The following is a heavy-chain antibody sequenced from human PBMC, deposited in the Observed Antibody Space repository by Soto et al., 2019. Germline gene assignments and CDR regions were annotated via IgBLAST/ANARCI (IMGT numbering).Heavy chain of an antibody. CDR1: GFTFSSYG. Sequence: GGTLRLSCAASGFTFSSYGMHWVRQAPGKGLEWVAVISYDGSNKYYADSVKGRFTISRDNSKNTLYLQMNSLRAEDTAVYYCAKKSSSGWGELDYWGQGTLVTVSS. CDR3: AKKSSSGWGELDY. J-gene: IGHJ4*02. D-gene: IGHD6-19*01. V-gene: IGHV3-30*18. CDR2: ISYDGSNK.